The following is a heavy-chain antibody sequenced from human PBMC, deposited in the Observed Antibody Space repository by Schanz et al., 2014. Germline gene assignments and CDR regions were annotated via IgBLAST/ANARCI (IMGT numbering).Heavy chain of an antibody. CDR1: GFTFSTYY. CDR2: MSGSGSTA. J-gene: IGHJ4*02. Sequence: EVQLLESGGGLVQPGGSLRLSCAASGFTFSTYYMNWVRQAPGKGLEWVSGMSGSGSTADYADSVKGRFTISRDNSKNTVYLQMNSLRTDDTAMYYCARDPNTSAWLPYFDAWGQGTLVTVSS. V-gene: IGHV3-23*01. CDR3: ARDPNTSAWLPYFDA. D-gene: IGHD6-19*01.